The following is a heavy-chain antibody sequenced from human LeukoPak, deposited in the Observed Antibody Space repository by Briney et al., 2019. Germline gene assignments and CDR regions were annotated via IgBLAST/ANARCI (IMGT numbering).Heavy chain of an antibody. CDR1: GYNFSGHY. J-gene: IGHJ6*03. V-gene: IGHV1-2*02. D-gene: IGHD3-10*01. Sequence: ASVKVSCKASGYNFSGHYMHWVRQAPGQGLEWMGWIKPSNGDTKYAQNFQGRVTMTRDTSISTAYMELSSLRSEDTAVYYCAIRYGSGEKYYYYYYMDVWGKGTTVTVSS. CDR2: IKPSNGDT. CDR3: AIRYGSGEKYYYYYYMDV.